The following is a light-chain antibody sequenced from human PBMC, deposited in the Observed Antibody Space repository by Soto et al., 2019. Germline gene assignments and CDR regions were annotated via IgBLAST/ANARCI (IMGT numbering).Light chain of an antibody. V-gene: IGKV1-5*03. CDR2: KAS. CDR3: QQYNTYTWT. Sequence: DITMTQSPSTLSASVGDRVTITCRASQTIDSWLAWYQQRPGKPPNLLIYKASTLASGVPSRFSGSGSGTEFTLTISTLQPDDFATYYCQQYNTYTWTFGQGTKVDIK. CDR1: QTIDSW. J-gene: IGKJ1*01.